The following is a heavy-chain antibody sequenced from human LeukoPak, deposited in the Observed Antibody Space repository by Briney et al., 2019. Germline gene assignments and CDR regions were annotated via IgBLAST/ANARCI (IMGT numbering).Heavy chain of an antibody. J-gene: IGHJ4*02. CDR1: GFIFTNYF. CDR2: IKHDGSEK. Sequence: GGSLRLSCAASGFIFTNYFMSWVRQAPGKGLEWVASIKHDGSEKYYVDSVRGRFTTSRDNTMNSLYLQMSSLRAEDTAVYYCATDRGWRTSGYYLYYFEYWGQGTLVTFSS. V-gene: IGHV3-7*01. CDR3: ATDRGWRTSGYYLYYFEY. D-gene: IGHD3-3*01.